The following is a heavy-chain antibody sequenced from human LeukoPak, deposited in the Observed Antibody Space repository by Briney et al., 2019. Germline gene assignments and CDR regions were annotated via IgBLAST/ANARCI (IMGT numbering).Heavy chain of an antibody. J-gene: IGHJ4*02. D-gene: IGHD4-17*01. V-gene: IGHV3-23*01. CDR1: GFTFSSYA. Sequence: GGSLRLSCAASGFTFSSYAMSWVRQAPGKGLEWVSAISGSGGSTYYADSVKGRFTISRDNSKNTLFLQMNSLRAEDTAVYYCAKHGEAYGDSKTDYWGQGTLVTVS. CDR2: ISGSGGST. CDR3: AKHGEAYGDSKTDY.